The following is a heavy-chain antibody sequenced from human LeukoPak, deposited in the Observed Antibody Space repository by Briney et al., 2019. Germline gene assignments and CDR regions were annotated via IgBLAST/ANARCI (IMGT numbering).Heavy chain of an antibody. Sequence: GGSLRVPCAASGFTFGSYAMSWVRQAPGKGLEWVSVITGSGGITYHADSVKGRFTISRDNSKDTLYLQMNSLRAEDTAVYYCAKSRGGNFRDAFDIWGQGTRVTVSS. CDR3: AKSRGGNFRDAFDI. D-gene: IGHD4-23*01. CDR2: ITGSGGIT. J-gene: IGHJ3*02. CDR1: GFTFGSYA. V-gene: IGHV3-23*01.